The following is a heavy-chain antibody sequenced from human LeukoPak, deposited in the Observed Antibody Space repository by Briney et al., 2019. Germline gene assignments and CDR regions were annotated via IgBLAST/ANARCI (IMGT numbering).Heavy chain of an antibody. CDR1: GGSISSYY. CDR3: ARLYDSSGSQFDY. D-gene: IGHD3-22*01. CDR2: INHSGST. Sequence: SETLSLTCTVSGGSISSYYWSWIRQPPGKGLEWIGEINHSGSTNYNPSLKSRVTISVDTSKNQFSLKLSSVTAADTAVYYCARLYDSSGSQFDYWGQGTLVTVSS. V-gene: IGHV4-34*01. J-gene: IGHJ4*02.